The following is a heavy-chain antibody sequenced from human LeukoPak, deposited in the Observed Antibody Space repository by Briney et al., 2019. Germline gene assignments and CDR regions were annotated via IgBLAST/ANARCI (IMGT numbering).Heavy chain of an antibody. V-gene: IGHV3-23*01. J-gene: IGHJ4*02. D-gene: IGHD3-9*01. CDR2: SSGSGGST. Sequence: GRSLRLSCAASGFTFSSYAMSWVRQAPGKGLEWVSASSGSGGSTYYADSVKGRFTISRDNSKNTLCLQMNSLGAEDTAVYYCATKVGGYDVLTGYYIFDYWGQGTLVTVSS. CDR1: GFTFSSYA. CDR3: ATKVGGYDVLTGYYIFDY.